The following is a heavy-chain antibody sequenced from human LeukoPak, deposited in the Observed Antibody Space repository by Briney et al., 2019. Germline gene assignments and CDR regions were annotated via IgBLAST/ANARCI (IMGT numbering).Heavy chain of an antibody. CDR2: INVSGNT. CDR1: GASTSNYY. J-gene: IGHJ4*02. V-gene: IGHV4-4*07. CDR3: ARSRGRGYSDY. D-gene: IGHD6-25*01. Sequence: PSETLSLTCSVSGASTSNYYWSWIRQPAGKGPEWIGRINVSGNTNYNPSLQSRVTMSLDTSKNQFSLKLCSVTAADTAVYYCARSRGRGYSDYWGQGTLVTVSS.